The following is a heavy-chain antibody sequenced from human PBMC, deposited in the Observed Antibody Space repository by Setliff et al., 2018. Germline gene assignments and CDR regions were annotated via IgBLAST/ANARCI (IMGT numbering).Heavy chain of an antibody. V-gene: IGHV5-51*01. CDR2: IYPGDSDT. CDR1: GYRFTTYW. J-gene: IGHJ4*02. D-gene: IGHD2-15*01. CDR3: ARLTPETDFDY. Sequence: GESLKISCKGSGYRFTTYWIAWVRQKPGKGLEWMGAIYPGDSDTRHSPSFQSQVTTSADKSISTVYLQWSSLKASDTAIYYCARLTPETDFDYWGPGTLVTVSS.